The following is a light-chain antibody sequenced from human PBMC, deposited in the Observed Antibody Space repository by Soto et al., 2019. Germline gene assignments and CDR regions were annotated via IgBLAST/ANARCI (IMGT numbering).Light chain of an antibody. CDR1: QNINNW. CDR3: HQDHTVPYT. V-gene: IGKV1-5*01. CDR2: DAF. J-gene: IGKJ2*01. Sequence: DIQMTQSPSTLSTSVGDIVTITCRASQNINNWLAWYHQKPGKAPRLLIYDAFSLESGVPSRFSGTESGTEFTLTTRSLQRDALASNFGHQDHTVPYTFGQGKKVEIK.